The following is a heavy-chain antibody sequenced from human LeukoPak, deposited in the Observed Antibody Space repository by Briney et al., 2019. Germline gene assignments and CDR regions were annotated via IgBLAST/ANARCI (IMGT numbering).Heavy chain of an antibody. CDR3: ARDQDQWFVAGTGRNRKWFDP. CDR2: IKQDGSEK. J-gene: IGHJ5*02. CDR1: GFTFSSYW. V-gene: IGHV3-7*01. D-gene: IGHD6-13*01. Sequence: PGGSLRLSCAASGFTFSSYWMSWVGQAPGKGLEGVANIKQDGSEKNYVDSVKGGFTISRDNAKTSQYLQINSLRVEDTAVYYCARDQDQWFVAGTGRNRKWFDPWGQGILVTVSP.